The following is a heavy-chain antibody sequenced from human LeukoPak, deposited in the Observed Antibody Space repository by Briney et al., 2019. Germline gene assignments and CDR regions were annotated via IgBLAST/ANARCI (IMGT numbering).Heavy chain of an antibody. CDR2: ISSSSSYI. V-gene: IGHV3-21*01. Sequence: GGSLRLSCAASGFTFSSYSMNWVRQAPGKGLEWVSSISSSSSYIYYADSVKGRFTISRDNAKNSLYLQMNSLRAEDTAVYYCARDRILNYYYYMDAWGRGTTVTVSS. CDR3: ARDRILNYYYYMDA. CDR1: GFTFSSYS. J-gene: IGHJ6*03. D-gene: IGHD2/OR15-2a*01.